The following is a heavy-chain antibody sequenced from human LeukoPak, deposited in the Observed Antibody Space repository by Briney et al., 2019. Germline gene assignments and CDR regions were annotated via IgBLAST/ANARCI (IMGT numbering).Heavy chain of an antibody. J-gene: IGHJ4*02. D-gene: IGHD4-17*01. V-gene: IGHV1-3*01. Sequence: ASVKVSCKASGYTFTSYGISWVRQAPGQGLEWMGWINAGNGNTKYSQKFQGRVTITRDTSASTAYMELSSLRSEDTAVYYCARADDYGDFNFDYWGQGTLVTVSS. CDR3: ARADDYGDFNFDY. CDR1: GYTFTSYG. CDR2: INAGNGNT.